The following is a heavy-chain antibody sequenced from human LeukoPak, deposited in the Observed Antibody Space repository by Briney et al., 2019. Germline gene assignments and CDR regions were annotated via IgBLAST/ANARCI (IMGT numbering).Heavy chain of an antibody. CDR1: GFTFSSYN. Sequence: GGSLRLSCAASGFTFSSYNMNWVRQAPGKGLEWVSFISSSRSYIYYADSVKGRFTISRDNAKNSLYLQMNSLRAEDTAVYYCASIGEQWLVPRAYWYFDLWGRGTLVTVSS. CDR2: ISSSRSYI. D-gene: IGHD6-19*01. V-gene: IGHV3-21*01. J-gene: IGHJ2*01. CDR3: ASIGEQWLVPRAYWYFDL.